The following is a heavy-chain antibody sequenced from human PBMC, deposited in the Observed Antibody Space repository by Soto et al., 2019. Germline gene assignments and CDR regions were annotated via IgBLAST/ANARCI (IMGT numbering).Heavy chain of an antibody. CDR2: ISGSGGST. Sequence: GGSLRLSCAASGFTFSSYAMSWVRQAPGKGLEWVSAISGSGGSTYYADSVKGRFTISRDNSKNTLYLQMNSLRAEDTAVYYCAKGSYYGSGSSTGWFDPWGQGTLVTVSS. CDR3: AKGSYYGSGSSTGWFDP. J-gene: IGHJ5*02. CDR1: GFTFSSYA. D-gene: IGHD3-10*01. V-gene: IGHV3-23*01.